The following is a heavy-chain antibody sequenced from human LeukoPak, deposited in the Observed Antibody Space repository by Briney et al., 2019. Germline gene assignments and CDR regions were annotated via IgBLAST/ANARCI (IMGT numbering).Heavy chain of an antibody. CDR3: ARIRRYYDSSGYYYKLFDY. Sequence: SGPALVKPTQTLTLTCTFSGFSLSTSGMCVSWIRQPPGKALEGLALIDWDDDKYYSTSLKTRLTISKDTSKNQVVLTMTNMDPVDTATYYCARIRRYYDSSGYYYKLFDYWGQGTLVTVSS. CDR2: IDWDDDK. J-gene: IGHJ4*02. D-gene: IGHD3-22*01. V-gene: IGHV2-70*01. CDR1: GFSLSTSGMC.